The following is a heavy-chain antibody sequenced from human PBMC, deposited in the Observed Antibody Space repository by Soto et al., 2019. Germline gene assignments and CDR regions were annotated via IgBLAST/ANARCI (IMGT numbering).Heavy chain of an antibody. CDR3: ARGRSGYSGSGTYIYYVDV. CDR2: MNPNSGNS. V-gene: IGHV1-8*01. J-gene: IGHJ6*03. CDR1: GYTDTNND. Sequence: ASVKVSCKASGYTDTNNDINWVRQATGQGLEWVGWMNPNSGNSGSAQRFQGRITLTRDNSISTAYMELSNLGSEDTAVYYCARGRSGYSGSGTYIYYVDVWGKGTTVTVSS. D-gene: IGHD3-10*01.